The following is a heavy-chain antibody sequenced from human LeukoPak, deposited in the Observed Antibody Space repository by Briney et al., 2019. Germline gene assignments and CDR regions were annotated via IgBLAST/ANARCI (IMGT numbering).Heavy chain of an antibody. V-gene: IGHV4-31*03. CDR3: ARARIAVASKVKYFQH. J-gene: IGHJ1*01. Sequence: PSETLSLTCTVSGGSISSGGYYWSWIRQHPGKGLEWIGYIYYSGSTYYNPSLKSRVTISVDTSKNQFSLKLSSVTAADTAVYYCARARIAVASKVKYFQHWGKGTLVPVTS. CDR1: GGSISSGGYY. D-gene: IGHD6-19*01. CDR2: IYYSGST.